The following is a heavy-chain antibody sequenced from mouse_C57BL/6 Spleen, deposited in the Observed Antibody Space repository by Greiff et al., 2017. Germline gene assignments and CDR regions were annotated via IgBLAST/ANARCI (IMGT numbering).Heavy chain of an antibody. Sequence: VKLQESGAELVKPGASVKISCKASGYAFSSYWMNWVKQRPGKGLEWIGQIYPGDGDTNYNGKFKGKATLTADKSSSTAYMQLSSLTSEDSAVYFCARDYYYAMDYWGQGTSVTVSS. CDR3: ARDYYYAMDY. V-gene: IGHV1-80*01. J-gene: IGHJ4*01. CDR2: IYPGDGDT. D-gene: IGHD2-13*01. CDR1: GYAFSSYW.